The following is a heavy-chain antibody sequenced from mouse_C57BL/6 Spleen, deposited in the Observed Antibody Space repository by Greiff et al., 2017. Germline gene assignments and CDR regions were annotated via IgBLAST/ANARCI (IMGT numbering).Heavy chain of an antibody. J-gene: IGHJ4*01. CDR1: GFTFSDYY. V-gene: IGHV5-16*01. CDR2: INYDGSST. CDR3: ARRASYYAMDY. Sequence: EVKLMESEGGLVQPGSSMKLSCTASGFTFSDYYMAWVRQVPEKGLEWVANINYDGSSTYYLDSLKSRFIISRDNAKYILYLQMSSLKSENTATYYCARRASYYAMDYWGQGTSVTVSS. D-gene: IGHD3-3*01.